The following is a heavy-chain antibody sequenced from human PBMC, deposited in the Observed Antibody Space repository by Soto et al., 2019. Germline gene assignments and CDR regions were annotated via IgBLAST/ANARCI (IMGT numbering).Heavy chain of an antibody. CDR1: GYTFTSYG. D-gene: IGHD3-3*01. J-gene: IGHJ6*02. Sequence: ASVKVSCKASGYTFTSYGISWVRQAPGQGLEWMGWISAYNGNTNYAQKLQGRVTMTTDTSTSTAYMELRSLRSDDTAVYYCARVAGYYDFWCGYYSPFYGMDVWGQGTTVTVSS. CDR3: ARVAGYYDFWCGYYSPFYGMDV. CDR2: ISAYNGNT. V-gene: IGHV1-18*01.